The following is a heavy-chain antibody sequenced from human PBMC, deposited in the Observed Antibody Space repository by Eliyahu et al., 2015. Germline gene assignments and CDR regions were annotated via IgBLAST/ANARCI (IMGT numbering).Heavy chain of an antibody. CDR3: AKTYYYDSSGYYFHSDYDY. V-gene: IGHV3-64D*08. D-gene: IGHD3-22*01. Sequence: EVQLVQSGGGLVQPGGSLRXSCSASGFTXXTYXXXWVRQALGKGLEYISGISSNGGSTYYADSVKGRFTISRDNSKNFLYLRMSSLRAEDTAVYYCAKTYYYDSSGYYFHSDYDYWGQGTLVTVSS. CDR1: GFTXXTYX. CDR2: ISSNGGST. J-gene: IGHJ4*02.